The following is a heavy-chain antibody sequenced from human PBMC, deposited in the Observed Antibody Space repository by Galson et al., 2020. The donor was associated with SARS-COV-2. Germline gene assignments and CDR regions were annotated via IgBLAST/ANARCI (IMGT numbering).Heavy chain of an antibody. J-gene: IGHJ6*02. CDR2: INHSGST. CDR3: ASRPMQNYYGSGSYYNYYYYYGMDV. D-gene: IGHD3-10*01. Sequence: SETLSLTCAVYGGSFSGYYWSWIRQPPGKGLEWIGEINHSGSTNYNPSLKSRVTISVDTSKNQFSLKLSSVTAADTAVYYCASRPMQNYYGSGSYYNYYYYYGMDVWGQGTTVTVSS. CDR1: GGSFSGYY. V-gene: IGHV4-34*01.